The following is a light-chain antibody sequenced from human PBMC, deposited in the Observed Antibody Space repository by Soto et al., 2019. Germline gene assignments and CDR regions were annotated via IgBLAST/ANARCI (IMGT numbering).Light chain of an antibody. Sequence: AIQLTQSPSSLSASVGDRVTITCRASQGISSALAWYQQKPGNAPKLLIYDASSLESGVPSRFSGSGSGTDFTLTISSLQPEDFATYYCQQFNNYSLTFGGGTKVEIK. J-gene: IGKJ4*01. CDR2: DAS. V-gene: IGKV1D-13*01. CDR1: QGISSA. CDR3: QQFNNYSLT.